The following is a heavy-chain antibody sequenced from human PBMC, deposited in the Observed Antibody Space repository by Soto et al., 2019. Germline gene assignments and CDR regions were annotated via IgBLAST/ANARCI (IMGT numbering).Heavy chain of an antibody. CDR1: GFAFDEFA. J-gene: IGHJ3*02. CDR2: IRWNSGSK. V-gene: IGHV3-9*01. Sequence: EVQLVESGGGLVQPGRSLRLSCAASGFAFDEFAMHWVRQPPGKGLEWVSGIRWNSGSKGYADSVKGRFTISRDNAKNSLYLQMSSLRADDTALYYCAKVYALRYCSSTSCLSDAFDIWGQGTMVTVSS. CDR3: AKVYALRYCSSTSCLSDAFDI. D-gene: IGHD2-2*01.